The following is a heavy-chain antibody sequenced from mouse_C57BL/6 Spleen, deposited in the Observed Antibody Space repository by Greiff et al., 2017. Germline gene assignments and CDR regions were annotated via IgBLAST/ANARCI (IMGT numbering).Heavy chain of an antibody. CDR1: GYAFSSSW. D-gene: IGHD2-12*01. CDR3: ARYDDRYAMDY. CDR2: IYPGDGDT. V-gene: IGHV1-82*01. J-gene: IGHJ4*01. Sequence: VKLMESGPELVKPGASVKISCKASGYAFSSSWMNWVKQRPGKGLEWIGRIYPGDGDTNYNGKFKGKATLTADKSSSTAYMQLSSLTSEDSAVYFCARYDDRYAMDYWGQGTSVTVSS.